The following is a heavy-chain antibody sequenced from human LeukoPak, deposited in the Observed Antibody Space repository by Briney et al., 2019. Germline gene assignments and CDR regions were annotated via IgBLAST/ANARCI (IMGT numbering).Heavy chain of an antibody. CDR3: AKDLGVRYFDWLIPGSDY. J-gene: IGHJ4*02. CDR1: GFTFSSYG. V-gene: IGHV3-30*18. CDR2: ISYDGSNK. D-gene: IGHD3-9*01. Sequence: GGSLRLSCAASGFTFSSYGMHWVRQAPGKGLEWVAVISYDGSNKYYADSVKGRFTISRDNSKNTRYLQMNSLRAEDTAVYYCAKDLGVRYFDWLIPGSDYWGQGTLVTVSS.